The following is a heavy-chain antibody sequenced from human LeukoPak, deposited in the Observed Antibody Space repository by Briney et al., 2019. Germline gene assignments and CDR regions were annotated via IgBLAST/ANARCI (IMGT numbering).Heavy chain of an antibody. D-gene: IGHD2-15*01. J-gene: IGHJ5*02. Sequence: SETLSLTCTVSGYSISSGYYWGWIRQPPGKGLEWIGEINRSGSTNYNPSLKSRVTISVDTSKNQFSLKLSSVTAADTAVYYCAREGRIVVVVAAIRASWFDPWGQGTLVTVSS. CDR1: GYSISSGYY. V-gene: IGHV4-38-2*02. CDR2: INRSGST. CDR3: AREGRIVVVVAAIRASWFDP.